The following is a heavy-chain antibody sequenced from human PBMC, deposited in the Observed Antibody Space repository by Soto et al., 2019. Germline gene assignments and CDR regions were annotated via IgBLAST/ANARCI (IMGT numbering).Heavy chain of an antibody. D-gene: IGHD1-26*01. Sequence: QVQLVQSGAEVRKPGSSVKVSCKASRGTFSNYAINWVRQAPGQGLEWMGGIMPIFGTPNYAQKFQGRVTIIADESTSTAYMELSSLRSEDTAMYYCARVGQGGSYSEALSDIWGQGTMVTVSS. CDR1: RGTFSNYA. V-gene: IGHV1-69*01. J-gene: IGHJ3*02. CDR3: ARVGQGGSYSEALSDI. CDR2: IMPIFGTP.